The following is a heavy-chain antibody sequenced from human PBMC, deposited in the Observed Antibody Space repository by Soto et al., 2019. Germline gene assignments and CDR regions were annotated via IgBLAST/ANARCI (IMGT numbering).Heavy chain of an antibody. CDR3: ARVADVPAGYYYGLGV. CDR1: GGSFTGYY. V-gene: IGHV4-34*01. J-gene: IGHJ6*02. CDR2: TSHRGST. Sequence: QVQIQQWGAGLLKPSETLSLTCAVYGGSFTGYYWSWIRQPPGKGLEWIGETSHRGSTNYNPSLKSRVTISVDTSKNQFSLNLSTVTAADPAVYYCARVADVPAGYYYGLGVWGQGTTVAVS.